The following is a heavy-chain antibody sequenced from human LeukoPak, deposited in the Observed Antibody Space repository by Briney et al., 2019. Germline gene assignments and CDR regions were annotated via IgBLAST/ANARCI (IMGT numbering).Heavy chain of an antibody. CDR3: ARLRAMAGHRGGFDF. CDR1: GDSISYHNYY. Sequence: SETLSLTCGVSGDSISYHNYYWDWIRQPPGKGLEWIGTVYYTGNTYYNPSLKSRVAISVDTSKNQFSLQLTSMTAADTAVYYCARLRAMAGHRGGFDFWGRGTMVTVSS. V-gene: IGHV4-39*01. CDR2: VYYTGNT. D-gene: IGHD6-19*01. J-gene: IGHJ3*01.